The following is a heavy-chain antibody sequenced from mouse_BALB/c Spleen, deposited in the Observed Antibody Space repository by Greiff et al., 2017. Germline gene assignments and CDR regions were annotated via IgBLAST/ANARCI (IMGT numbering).Heavy chain of an antibody. V-gene: IGHV5-17*02. Sequence: EVQVVESGGGLVQPGGSRKLSCAASGFTFSSFGMHWVRQAPEKGLEWVAYISSGSSTIYYADTVKGRFTISRDNPKNTLFLQMTSLRSEDTAMYYCARQELRYFDVWGAGTTVTVSS. CDR1: GFTFSSFG. CDR2: ISSGSSTI. J-gene: IGHJ1*01. CDR3: ARQELRYFDV.